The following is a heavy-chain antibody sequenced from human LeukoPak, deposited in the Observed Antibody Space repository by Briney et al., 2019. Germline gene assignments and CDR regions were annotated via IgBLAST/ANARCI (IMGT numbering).Heavy chain of an antibody. CDR1: GYTFTGYY. CDR3: ARDLPFED. D-gene: IGHD2/OR15-2a*01. V-gene: IGHV1-2*06. J-gene: IGHJ4*02. CDR2: IHPSSGAI. Sequence: ASVKVSCKASGYTFTGYYMHWVRQAPGQGLEWMGRIHPSSGAINYAQRFQGRITLTRDTSINTAYMELSRLTSDDTAVYYCARDLPFEDWGQGTLVTVSS.